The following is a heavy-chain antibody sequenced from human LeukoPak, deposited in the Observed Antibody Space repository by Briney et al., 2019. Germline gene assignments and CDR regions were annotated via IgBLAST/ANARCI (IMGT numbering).Heavy chain of an antibody. J-gene: IGHJ3*02. CDR3: VRDGDYYDSSGSVRAFDI. Sequence: PSETLSLTCTISGGSITSGSYSWSWIRQHPGKGLEWIGYINYSGNIYYNPSLKSRVIISVDTSKNQFSLKLSSVTAADTAVYYCVRDGDYYDSSGSVRAFDIWGRGTMVTVSS. D-gene: IGHD3-22*01. V-gene: IGHV4-31*03. CDR1: GGSITSGSYS. CDR2: INYSGNI.